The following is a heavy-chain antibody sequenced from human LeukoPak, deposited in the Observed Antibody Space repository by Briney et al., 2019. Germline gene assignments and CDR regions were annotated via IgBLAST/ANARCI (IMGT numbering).Heavy chain of an antibody. Sequence: PGGSLRLSCAASGFTFSSYSMNWVRQAPGRGVEWVSYISSSSSTIYYADSVKGRFTISRDNAKNSLYLQMNSLRAEDTAVYYCARGSYYDILTGYYPFDYWGQGTLVTVSS. V-gene: IGHV3-48*01. CDR2: ISSSSSTI. D-gene: IGHD3-9*01. CDR1: GFTFSSYS. J-gene: IGHJ4*02. CDR3: ARGSYYDILTGYYPFDY.